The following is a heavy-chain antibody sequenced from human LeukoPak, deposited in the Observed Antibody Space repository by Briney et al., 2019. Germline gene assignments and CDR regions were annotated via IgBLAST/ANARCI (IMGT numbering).Heavy chain of an antibody. Sequence: GGSLTLLCELCGLIFCSFDERWPRQATGGGREGVSYISSCGSTTYYADSVKGRFTISRDNIRNTLNLQMNSLRPDDTALYYCAKDPNGDYVGAFEMWGLGTMVTVSS. CDR1: GLIFCSFD. D-gene: IGHD4-17*01. CDR2: ISSCGSTT. V-gene: IGHV3-23*01. J-gene: IGHJ3*02. CDR3: AKDPNGDYVGAFEM.